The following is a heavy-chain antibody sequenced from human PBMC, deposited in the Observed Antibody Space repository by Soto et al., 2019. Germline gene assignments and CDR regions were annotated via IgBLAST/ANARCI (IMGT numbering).Heavy chain of an antibody. CDR2: IHNGGDT. Sequence: HPGGSLRLSCVASGFSLSSHYMNWVRQAPGKGLEWVSLIHNGGDTYYADSVKGRFSISRDDSRNTLYLQMNSLTAEDTAMYYCARDSSMNCWGQGTLVTVSS. J-gene: IGHJ4*02. CDR3: ARDSSMNC. V-gene: IGHV3-66*01. CDR1: GFSLSSHY.